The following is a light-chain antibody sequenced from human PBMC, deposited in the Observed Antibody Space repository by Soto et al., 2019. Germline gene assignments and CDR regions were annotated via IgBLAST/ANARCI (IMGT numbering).Light chain of an antibody. Sequence: EIVMTQSLATLSVSPGERATLSCRANQSVSSNLAWYQQKPGQAPRFLIYGASTRATGIPARFSGSGSGTEFTLTISNLQSEDFAFYYCQQYNNWPPYTFGQGTKLEIK. CDR2: GAS. J-gene: IGKJ2*01. CDR3: QQYNNWPPYT. V-gene: IGKV3-15*01. CDR1: QSVSSN.